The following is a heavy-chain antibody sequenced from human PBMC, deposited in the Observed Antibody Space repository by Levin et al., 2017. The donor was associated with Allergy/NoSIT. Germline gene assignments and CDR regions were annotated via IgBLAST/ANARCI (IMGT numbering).Heavy chain of an antibody. Sequence: GGSLRLSCAASGFTFRSFWMHWLRQVPGKGLVWVARIKGDGGNTYYADTVKGRFIISRDNAKNTLYLQMNSLRDEDTAVYYCARSDWFDPWGQGTLVTVSS. CDR2: IKGDGGNT. CDR3: ARSDWFDP. J-gene: IGHJ5*02. CDR1: GFTFRSFW. V-gene: IGHV3-74*01.